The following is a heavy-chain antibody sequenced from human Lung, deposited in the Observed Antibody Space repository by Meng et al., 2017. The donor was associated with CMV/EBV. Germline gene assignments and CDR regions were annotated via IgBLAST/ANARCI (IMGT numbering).Heavy chain of an antibody. Sequence: GGSXRLXCAASGFTFSSYSMNWVRQAPGKGLEWVSSISSSSSYIYYADSVKGRFTISRDNAKNSLYLQMNSLRAEDTAVYYCARDRGGSYDDDYYYYGMDVGXQGTXVT. V-gene: IGHV3-21*01. CDR3: ARDRGGSYDDDYYYYGMDV. CDR1: GFTFSSYS. CDR2: ISSSSSYI. D-gene: IGHD1-26*01. J-gene: IGHJ6*02.